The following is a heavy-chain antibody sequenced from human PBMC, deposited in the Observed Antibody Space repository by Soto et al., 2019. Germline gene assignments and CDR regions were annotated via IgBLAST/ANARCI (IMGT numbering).Heavy chain of an antibody. V-gene: IGHV1-46*01. D-gene: IGHD6-13*01. Sequence: QVQLVQSGAEVKKPGASVKVSCKASGYTFTSYYMHWVRQAPGQGLEWMGIINPSGGRTSYAQKFQGRATMTRDTSTSTVYMELSSLRSEDTAVYYCARVSKAAAAGTAGWFDPWGQGTLVTVSS. J-gene: IGHJ5*02. CDR3: ARVSKAAAAGTAGWFDP. CDR2: INPSGGRT. CDR1: GYTFTSYY.